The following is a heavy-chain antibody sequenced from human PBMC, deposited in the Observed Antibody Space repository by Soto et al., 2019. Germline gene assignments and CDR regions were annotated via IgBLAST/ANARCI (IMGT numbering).Heavy chain of an antibody. V-gene: IGHV4-39*01. Sequence: SETVSRTCTVTGDSINNRSYYWGWIRQPPGKGLEWIGSIYYSGSTYNNPSLKSRVSMSVDTSKNQFSLKLRSVTAADTALYYCARQRTSVVTQAYFDSWGQGSLVTVSS. CDR1: GDSINNRSYY. CDR2: IYYSGST. CDR3: ARQRTSVVTQAYFDS. D-gene: IGHD2-21*02. J-gene: IGHJ4*02.